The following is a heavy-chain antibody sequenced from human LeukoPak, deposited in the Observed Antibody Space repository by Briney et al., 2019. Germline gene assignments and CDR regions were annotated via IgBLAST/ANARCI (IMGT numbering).Heavy chain of an antibody. D-gene: IGHD3-10*01. J-gene: IGHJ5*02. Sequence: SETLSLTCTVSGGSISSYHWNWIRQPPGKGLEWIGNIYYSGSTNYNPSLKSRVTISVDMSKNQFSLRLSSVTAADTAVYYCARHRGVGALTWGQGTLVTVSS. V-gene: IGHV4-59*08. CDR2: IYYSGST. CDR1: GGSISSYH. CDR3: ARHRGVGALT.